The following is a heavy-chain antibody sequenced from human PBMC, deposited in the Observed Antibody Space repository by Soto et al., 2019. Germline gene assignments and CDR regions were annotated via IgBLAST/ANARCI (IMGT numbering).Heavy chain of an antibody. J-gene: IGHJ5*02. CDR3: ARDLRRWFDP. CDR1: GGSISSYY. Sequence: SETLSLTCTVSGGSISSYYWSWIRQPPGKGLEWIGYIYYSGSTNYNPSLKSRVTISVDTSKNQFSLKLSSVTAADTAVYYCARDLRRWFDPWGQGTLVTVSS. CDR2: IYYSGST. V-gene: IGHV4-59*01.